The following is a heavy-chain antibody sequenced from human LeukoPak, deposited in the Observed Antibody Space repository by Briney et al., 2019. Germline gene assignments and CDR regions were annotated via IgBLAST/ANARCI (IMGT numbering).Heavy chain of an antibody. V-gene: IGHV3-7*04. Sequence: PGGSLRLSCAASGFNFEIYWMSWVRQAPGKGLEWVANIKHDGSEKDCVDSVKGRFTISRDNAKSSLYLQMNSLRVEDTAVYYCARALGAPNSDYWGQGTLVTVSS. CDR3: ARALGAPNSDY. J-gene: IGHJ4*02. CDR1: GFNFEIYW. CDR2: IKHDGSEK. D-gene: IGHD3-16*01.